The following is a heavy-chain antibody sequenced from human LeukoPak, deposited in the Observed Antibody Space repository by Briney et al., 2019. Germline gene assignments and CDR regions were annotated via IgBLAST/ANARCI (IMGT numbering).Heavy chain of an antibody. D-gene: IGHD6-19*01. Sequence: PSETLSLTCAVYGGSFSGYYWSWIRQPPGKGLEWIGEINHSGSTNYNPSLKSRVTISVDTSKNQFSLKLSSVTAADTAVYYCARLTYSSGWYPPYFDYWGQGTLVTVSS. J-gene: IGHJ4*02. CDR3: ARLTYSSGWYPPYFDY. V-gene: IGHV4-34*01. CDR2: INHSGST. CDR1: GGSFSGYY.